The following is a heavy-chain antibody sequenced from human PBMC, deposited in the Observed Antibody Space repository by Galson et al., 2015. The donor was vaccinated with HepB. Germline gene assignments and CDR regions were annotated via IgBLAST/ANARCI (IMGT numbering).Heavy chain of an antibody. J-gene: IGHJ4*02. D-gene: IGHD6-19*01. Sequence: SLRLSCAASGFTFSNYVMSWVRQAPGKGLEWVATISGSGDSTYYADSVKGRFTISRDNSKNTLYLQINSLRAEDTAVYYCAKDRRSGWELDYWGQGTLVTVSS. CDR3: AKDRRSGWELDY. CDR2: ISGSGDST. CDR1: GFTFSNYV. V-gene: IGHV3-23*01.